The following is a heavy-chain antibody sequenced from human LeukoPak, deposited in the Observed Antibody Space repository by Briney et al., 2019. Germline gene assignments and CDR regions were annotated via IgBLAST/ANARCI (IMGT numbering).Heavy chain of an antibody. D-gene: IGHD6-13*01. V-gene: IGHV4-59*08. CDR3: ARLELAAAGSRWFDP. Sequence: SETLSLTCTVSGGSISSYYWSWIRQPPGKGLEWIGYIYYSGSTNYNPSLKSRVTISVDTSKNQFSLKLSSVTAADTAVYYCARLELAAAGSRWFDPWGQGTLVTVSS. CDR2: IYYSGST. J-gene: IGHJ5*02. CDR1: GGSISSYY.